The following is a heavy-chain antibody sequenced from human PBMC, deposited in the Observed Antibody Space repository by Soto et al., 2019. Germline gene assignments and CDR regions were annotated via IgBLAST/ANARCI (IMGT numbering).Heavy chain of an antibody. V-gene: IGHV3-30-3*01. CDR1: GFTFNSHS. CDR3: ARDRVGNNWFDP. D-gene: IGHD3-10*01. J-gene: IGHJ5*02. CDR2: ISSDGSNY. Sequence: QVQLVESGGGVVQPGRSLRLCCVGSGFTFNSHSIHWVRQAPGKGLEWVAVISSDGSNYYYRDSVQGRFTISRDNSKNTVYLQMNSLRPEDSAMYYCARDRVGNNWFDPWGQGTLVTVSS.